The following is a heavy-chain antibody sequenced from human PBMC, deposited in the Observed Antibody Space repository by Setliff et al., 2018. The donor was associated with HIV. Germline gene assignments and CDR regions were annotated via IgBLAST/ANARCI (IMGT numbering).Heavy chain of an antibody. CDR3: ARGFRFRGIAAAAAFDY. CDR2: INPNSGGT. J-gene: IGHJ4*02. CDR1: GYTFTGYY. V-gene: IGHV1-2*02. Sequence: ASVKVSCKASGYTFTGYYMHWVRQAPGQGLEWMGWINPNSGGTNYAQKFQGRVTMTRDTSISTAYMELSRLRSGDTAVYYCARGFRFRGIAAAAAFDYWGQGTLVTVSS. D-gene: IGHD6-13*01.